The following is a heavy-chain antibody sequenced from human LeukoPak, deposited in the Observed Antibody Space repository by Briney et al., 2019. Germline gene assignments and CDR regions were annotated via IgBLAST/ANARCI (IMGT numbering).Heavy chain of an antibody. J-gene: IGHJ5*02. CDR2: ISGYNGDT. CDR3: ARSGDGNWFDP. D-gene: IGHD4-17*01. V-gene: IGHV1-18*01. CDR1: GYTFNTSG. Sequence: RASVKVSCKASGYTFNTSGVAWVRQAPGQGLEWMGWISGYNGDTDYAANLQGRVTLTTDTSTNTAYMELRSLRSDDAAVYYCARSGDGNWFDPWGQGTLVTVSS.